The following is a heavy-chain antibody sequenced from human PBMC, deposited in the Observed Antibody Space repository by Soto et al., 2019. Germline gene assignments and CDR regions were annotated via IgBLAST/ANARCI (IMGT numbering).Heavy chain of an antibody. V-gene: IGHV3-30*01. D-gene: IGHD3-3*01. CDR1: GFTFSSYA. CDR3: AKDEENFVFWSGYYQSNYYYYYMDV. J-gene: IGHJ6*03. CDR2: ISYDGSNK. Sequence: PGGSLRLSCAASGFTFSSYAMHWVRQAPGKGLEWVAVISYDGSNKYYADSVKGRFTISRDNSKNTLYLQMNSLRAEDTAVYYCAKDEENFVFWSGYYQSNYYYYYMDVWGKGTTVTVSS.